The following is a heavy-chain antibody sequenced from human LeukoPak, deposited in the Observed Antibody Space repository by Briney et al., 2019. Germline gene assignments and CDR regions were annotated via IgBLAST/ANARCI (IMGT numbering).Heavy chain of an antibody. CDR3: ARDLKAYGGTWAMDV. J-gene: IGHJ6*02. V-gene: IGHV1-46*01. CDR2: INPSGGST. CDR1: GYTFTSYY. D-gene: IGHD4-23*01. Sequence: ASVKVSCKASGYTFTSYYMHWVRQAPGQGLEWMGIINPSGGSTSYAQKFKGRVTMTRDTSTSTVYMELSSLRSEDTAVYYCARDLKAYGGTWAMDVWGQGTTVTVSS.